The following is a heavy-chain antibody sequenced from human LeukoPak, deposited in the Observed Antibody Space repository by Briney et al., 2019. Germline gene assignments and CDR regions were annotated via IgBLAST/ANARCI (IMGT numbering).Heavy chain of an antibody. V-gene: IGHV3-21*01. D-gene: IGHD3-10*01. CDR1: GFTFNSYS. CDR3: ARDLSRGAPDYFDN. J-gene: IGHJ4*02. CDR2: ISSTNSYI. Sequence: GGSLRLSCAASGFTFNSYSMNWVRQAPGKGLEWVSSISSTNSYIYYADSVKGRFTISRDDSTNTLSLQMNSLRPEDTGIYYCARDLSRGAPDYFDNWGQGTLVTVSS.